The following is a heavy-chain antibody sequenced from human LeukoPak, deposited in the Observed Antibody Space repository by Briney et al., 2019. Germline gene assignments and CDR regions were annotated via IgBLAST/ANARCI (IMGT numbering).Heavy chain of an antibody. CDR2: IYSGGGT. CDR1: GFTVSNNY. J-gene: IGHJ4*02. V-gene: IGHV3-66*01. D-gene: IGHD3-16*02. Sequence: GGSLRLSCAASGFTVSNNYMTWVRQAPGKGLEWVSIIYSGGGTTYADSVKGRFTISRDISKNTVFLQMNSLRAEDTAVYYCVLGELSSPFDYWGQGTLVTVSS. CDR3: VLGELSSPFDY.